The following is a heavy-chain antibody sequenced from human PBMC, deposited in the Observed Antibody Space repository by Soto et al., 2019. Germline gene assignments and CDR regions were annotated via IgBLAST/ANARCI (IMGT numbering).Heavy chain of an antibody. CDR1: GFTFSDHY. J-gene: IGHJ3*02. D-gene: IGHD2-2*01. CDR3: ARALRYCSSTACYFAFDI. Sequence: GGSLRLSCVASGFTFSDHYMDWVRQAPGKGLEWVGRIKNKANGYKTEYAASVKGRFTISRDDSKSIAYMQMNNLKTEDTAVYYCARALRYCSSTACYFAFDIWGRGTLVTVSS. CDR2: IKNKANGYKT. V-gene: IGHV3-72*01.